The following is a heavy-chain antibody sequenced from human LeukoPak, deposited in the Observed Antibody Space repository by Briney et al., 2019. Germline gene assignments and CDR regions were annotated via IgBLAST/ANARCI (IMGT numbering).Heavy chain of an antibody. J-gene: IGHJ5*02. D-gene: IGHD2-15*01. CDR1: GYTFTSYA. V-gene: IGHV1-3*01. CDR2: INAGNGNT. CDR3: ARDDGSPPWDWFDP. Sequence: GASVKVSCKASGYTFTSYAMHWVRQAPGQRLEWMGWINAGNGNTKYSQKFQGRVTITRDTSASTAYMELSSLRSEDMAVYYCARDDGSPPWDWFDPWGQGTLVTVSS.